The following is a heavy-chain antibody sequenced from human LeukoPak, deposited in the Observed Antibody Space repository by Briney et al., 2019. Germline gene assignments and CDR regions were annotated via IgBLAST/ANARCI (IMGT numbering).Heavy chain of an antibody. V-gene: IGHV3-23*01. Sequence: GGSLRLSCAASGFTFSSYAMSWVRQAPGKGLEWVSAISGSGGSTYYADSVKGRFSISRDNSKNTLYLQMNSLRAEDTAVYYCAKAVSSGWLQHAFDIWGQGTMVTVSS. CDR1: GFTFSSYA. J-gene: IGHJ3*02. CDR2: ISGSGGST. D-gene: IGHD6-19*01. CDR3: AKAVSSGWLQHAFDI.